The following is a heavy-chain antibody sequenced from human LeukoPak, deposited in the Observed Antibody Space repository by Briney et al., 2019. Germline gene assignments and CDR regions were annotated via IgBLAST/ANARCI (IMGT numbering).Heavy chain of an antibody. J-gene: IGHJ4*02. CDR3: ARGYSSSSVNDY. D-gene: IGHD6-6*01. CDR2: INHSGST. V-gene: IGHV4-34*01. Sequence: SETLSLTCAVYGGSFSGYYWSWIRQPPGKGLEWIGEINHSGSTDYNPSLKSRVTISVDTSKNQFSLKLSSVTAADTAVYYCARGYSSSSVNDYWGQGTLVTVSS. CDR1: GGSFSGYY.